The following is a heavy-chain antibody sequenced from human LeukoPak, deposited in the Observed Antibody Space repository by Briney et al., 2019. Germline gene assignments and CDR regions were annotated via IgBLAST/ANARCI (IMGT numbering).Heavy chain of an antibody. CDR3: ARETYYGSGTGFFDY. J-gene: IGHJ4*02. Sequence: SETLSLTCTGSGGSISSYYWSWIRQPPGKGLEWIGYIYTSGSTNYNPSLKSRVTISVDTSKNQFSLKLSSVTAADTAVYYCARETYYGSGTGFFDYWGQGTLVTVSS. CDR1: GGSISSYY. D-gene: IGHD3-10*01. CDR2: IYTSGST. V-gene: IGHV4-4*09.